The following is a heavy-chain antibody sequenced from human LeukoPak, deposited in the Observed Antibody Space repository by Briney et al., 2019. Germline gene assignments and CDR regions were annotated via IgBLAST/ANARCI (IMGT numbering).Heavy chain of an antibody. J-gene: IGHJ4*02. V-gene: IGHV1-8*01. Sequence: ASVKVSCKASGYTFTSYDINWARQATGQGLEWMGWMNPNSGNTGYAQKFQGRVTMTRNTSISTAYMELSSLRSEDTAVYYCARVDIYGSGSYYRVGFDYWGQGTLVTVSS. D-gene: IGHD3-10*01. CDR2: MNPNSGNT. CDR3: ARVDIYGSGSYYRVGFDY. CDR1: GYTFTSYD.